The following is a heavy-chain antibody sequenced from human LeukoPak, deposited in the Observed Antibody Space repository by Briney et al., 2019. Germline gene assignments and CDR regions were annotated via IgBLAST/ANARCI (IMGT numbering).Heavy chain of an antibody. CDR3: ARAFGSGSYYVYYFDY. D-gene: IGHD3-10*01. J-gene: IGHJ4*02. V-gene: IGHV1-69*13. CDR1: GGTFSSYA. Sequence: SVKVSCKASGGTFSSYAISWVRQAPGQGLEWMGGVIPIFGTANYAQKFQGRVTITADESTSTAYMELSSLRSEDTAVYYCARAFGSGSYYVYYFDYWGQGTLVTVSS. CDR2: VIPIFGTA.